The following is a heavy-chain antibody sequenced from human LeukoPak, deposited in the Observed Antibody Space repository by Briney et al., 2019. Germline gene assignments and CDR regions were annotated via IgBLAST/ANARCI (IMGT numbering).Heavy chain of an antibody. Sequence: PGGSLRLSCAASGFTFSSYSMNWVRQAPGKGLEGVSSISSSSSYIYYADSVKGRFTISRDNAKNSLYLQMNSLRAEDTAVYYCARGIADYFDYWGQGTLVTVSS. CDR3: ARGIADYFDY. D-gene: IGHD6-13*01. CDR2: ISSSSSYI. J-gene: IGHJ4*02. CDR1: GFTFSSYS. V-gene: IGHV3-21*01.